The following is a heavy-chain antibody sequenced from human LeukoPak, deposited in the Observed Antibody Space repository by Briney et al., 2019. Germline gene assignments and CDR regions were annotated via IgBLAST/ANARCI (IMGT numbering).Heavy chain of an antibody. D-gene: IGHD1-1*01. CDR3: AKANWVSNADAVW. V-gene: IGHV3-23*01. J-gene: IGHJ4*02. CDR2: ISGSGGST. Sequence: GGSLRLSCAASGFTFSSYAMSWVRQAPGKGLEWVPAISGSGGSTYYADSVKGRFTISRDNSKNTLYLQMSSLRAEDTAIYYCAKANWVSNADAVWWGQGTQVTVSS. CDR1: GFTFSSYA.